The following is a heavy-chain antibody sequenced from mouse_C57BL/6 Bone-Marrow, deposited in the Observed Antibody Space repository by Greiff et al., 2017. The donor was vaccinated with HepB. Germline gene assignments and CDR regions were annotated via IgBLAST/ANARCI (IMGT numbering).Heavy chain of an antibody. Sequence: EVKLVESGGGLVKPGGSLKLSCAASGFTFSDYGMHWVRQAPEKGLEWVAYISSGSSTIYYADTVKGRFTIARDNAKNTLFLQMTSLRSEDTAMYYCAREGTTVVAGGQGTTLTVSS. CDR1: GFTFSDYG. CDR3: AREGTTVVA. V-gene: IGHV5-17*01. D-gene: IGHD1-1*01. J-gene: IGHJ2*01. CDR2: ISSGSSTI.